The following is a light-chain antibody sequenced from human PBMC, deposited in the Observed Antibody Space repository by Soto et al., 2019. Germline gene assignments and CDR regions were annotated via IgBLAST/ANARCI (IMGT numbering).Light chain of an antibody. CDR1: SGHSSFI. J-gene: IGLJ7*01. Sequence: QAVVTQSSSASASLGSSVKLTCTLSSGHSSFIIAWHQQQPGKAPRYLMKLEGSGNYNKGSGVPDRFSGSSSGDDRYLTISNLQFEDEADYYCETWDSDTVVFGGGTQLTVL. CDR3: ETWDSDTVV. CDR2: LEGSGNY. V-gene: IGLV4-60*02.